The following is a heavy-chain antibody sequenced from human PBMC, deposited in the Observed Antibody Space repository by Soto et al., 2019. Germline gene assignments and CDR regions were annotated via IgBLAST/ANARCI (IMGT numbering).Heavy chain of an antibody. CDR2: IYWNDDK. V-gene: IGHV2-5*01. Sequence: QITLKESGPTLVRPTQTLTLTCTFSGFSLSTSGLGVGWIRQPPGKALEWLAHIYWNDDKRYSPSLKARLTITKDTSKNQVVLTMINMDPVDTATYYCAHRPSGWYVFDYWGQGTLVTVSS. CDR3: AHRPSGWYVFDY. D-gene: IGHD6-19*01. J-gene: IGHJ4*02. CDR1: GFSLSTSGLG.